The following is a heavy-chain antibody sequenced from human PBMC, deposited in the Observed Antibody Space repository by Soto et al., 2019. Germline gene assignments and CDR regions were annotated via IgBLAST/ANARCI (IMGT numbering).Heavy chain of an antibody. CDR2: IIPIFGTA. Sequence: QVQLVQSGAEVKKPGSSVKVSCKASGGTFSSYAISWVRQAPGQGLEWMGGIIPIFGTANYAQKFQGRVTITAEESTSTPYMELSSLRSEDTAVYYCARDGGYCSGGSCPTYYYYYGMDVWGQGTTVTVSS. CDR1: GGTFSSYA. J-gene: IGHJ6*02. CDR3: ARDGGYCSGGSCPTYYYYYGMDV. D-gene: IGHD2-15*01. V-gene: IGHV1-69*12.